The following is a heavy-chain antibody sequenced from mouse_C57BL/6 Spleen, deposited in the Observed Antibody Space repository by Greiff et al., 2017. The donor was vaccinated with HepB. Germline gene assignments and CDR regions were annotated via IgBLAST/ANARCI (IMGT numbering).Heavy chain of an antibody. D-gene: IGHD2-4*01. V-gene: IGHV5-9*01. CDR2: ISGGGGNT. CDR1: GFTFSSYT. CDR3: ARDDYGGSYAMDY. J-gene: IGHJ4*01. Sequence: EVKLVESGGGLVKPGGSLKLSCAASGFTFSSYTMSWVRQTPEKRLEWVATISGGGGNTYYPDSVKGRFTISRDNAKNTLYLQMSSLMSEDTALYYCARDDYGGSYAMDYWGQGTSVTVSS.